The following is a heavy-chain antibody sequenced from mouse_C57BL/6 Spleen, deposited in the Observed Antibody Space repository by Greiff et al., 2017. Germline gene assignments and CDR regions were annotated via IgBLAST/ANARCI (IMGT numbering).Heavy chain of an antibody. CDR1: GFSLTSYG. V-gene: IGHV2-3*01. J-gene: IGHJ2*01. D-gene: IGHD2-3*01. Sequence: VQLKESGPGLVAPSQSLSITCTASGFSLTSYGVSWARQPPGKGLEWLGVIWGDGSTNYHSDLISRLSISKDNSKCQIFLNLYSLQSDDTTTYYGAERYDYFGRWGQGTTLTVSS. CDR3: AERYDYFGR. CDR2: IWGDGST.